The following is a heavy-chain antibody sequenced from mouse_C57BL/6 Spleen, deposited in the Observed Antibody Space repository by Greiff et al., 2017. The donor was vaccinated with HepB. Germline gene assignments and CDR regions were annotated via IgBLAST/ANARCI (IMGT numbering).Heavy chain of an antibody. CDR3: ARGATVVARYFDV. CDR1: GYAFTNYL. J-gene: IGHJ1*03. V-gene: IGHV1-54*01. D-gene: IGHD1-1*01. Sequence: QVQLHQSGAELVRPGPSVKVSCKASGYAFTNYLIEWVKQRPGQGLEWIGVINPGSGGTNYNEKFKGKATLTADKSSSTAYMQLSSLTSEDSAVYFCARGATVVARYFDVWGTVTTVTVSS. CDR2: INPGSGGT.